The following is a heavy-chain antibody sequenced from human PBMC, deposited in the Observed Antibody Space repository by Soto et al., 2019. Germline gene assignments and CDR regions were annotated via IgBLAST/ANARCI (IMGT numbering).Heavy chain of an antibody. CDR2: ISAYNGNT. CDR3: ARMICRGGGCWFEP. CDR1: GYTFTSYG. D-gene: IGHD3-10*01. V-gene: IGHV1-18*04. Sequence: ASVKVSCKASGYTFTSYGISWVRQAPGQGLEWMGWISAYNGNTNYAPKLQGRVTMTTDTSTSTAYMELRSLISDDTAVYYCARMICRGGGCWFEPWGQGTLVTVSS. J-gene: IGHJ5*02.